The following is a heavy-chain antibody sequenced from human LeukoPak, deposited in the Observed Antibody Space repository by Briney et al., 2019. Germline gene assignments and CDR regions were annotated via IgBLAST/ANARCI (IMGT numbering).Heavy chain of an antibody. CDR1: GGSISSGGYY. J-gene: IGHJ5*02. Sequence: SETLSLTCTVSGGSISSGGYYWSWIRQHPGKGLEWIGYIYYSGSTYYNPSLKSRVTISVDTSKNQFSLKLSSVTAADTAVYYCARDTGAKNWFDPWGQGTLVTVSS. V-gene: IGHV4-31*03. CDR3: ARDTGAKNWFDP. CDR2: IYYSGST. D-gene: IGHD3-10*01.